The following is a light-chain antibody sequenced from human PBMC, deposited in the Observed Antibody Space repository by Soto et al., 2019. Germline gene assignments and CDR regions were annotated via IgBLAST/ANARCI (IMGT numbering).Light chain of an antibody. J-gene: IGKJ1*01. CDR3: QQSRGT. Sequence: EIVMTQSPATLSVSPGERATLSCRASQSVSSNLAWYQQQPGQAPRLLIYGASTRATGIPARFSGSGSGTEFTLTISSLQSEDFAVYYCQQSRGTFGQGTKVEIK. CDR2: GAS. V-gene: IGKV3-15*01. CDR1: QSVSSN.